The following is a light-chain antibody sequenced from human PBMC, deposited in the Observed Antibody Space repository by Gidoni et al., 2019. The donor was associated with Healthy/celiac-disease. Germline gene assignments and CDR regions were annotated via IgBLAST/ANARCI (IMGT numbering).Light chain of an antibody. Sequence: DIQMTQSPSSVSASVGDRVTITCRASQGISSWLDWYQQKPGKAPKLLIYSASSLQSGVPSRFSGSGSGTDFTLNISSLQPEDFATYYCKQAKSFPLTFGGXTKVEIK. V-gene: IGKV1-12*01. J-gene: IGKJ4*01. CDR3: KQAKSFPLT. CDR2: SAS. CDR1: QGISSW.